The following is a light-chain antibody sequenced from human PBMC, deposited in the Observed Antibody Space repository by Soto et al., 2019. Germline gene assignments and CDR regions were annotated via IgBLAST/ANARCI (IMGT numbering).Light chain of an antibody. Sequence: SYELTQPPSVSVAPGQTTRITCGGNRIGSKSVHWFQQKPGQAPVLAVHDDSDRPSGIPERFSGSNSGGTATLTISRVEAGDEADYYCQVWDSRDDHRVFGGGTKLTVL. V-gene: IGLV3-21*02. CDR3: QVWDSRDDHRV. J-gene: IGLJ2*01. CDR2: DDS. CDR1: RIGSKS.